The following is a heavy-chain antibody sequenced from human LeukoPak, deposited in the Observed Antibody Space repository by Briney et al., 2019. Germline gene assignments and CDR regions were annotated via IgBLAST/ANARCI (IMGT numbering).Heavy chain of an antibody. D-gene: IGHD3-22*01. Sequence: GSLRLSCAASGFTVSSNYMGWIRQPPGKGLEWMGYIYYTGSTNYNPSLKSRVTISVDTSKNQFSLKLSSVTAADTAVYYCARASGGYYNNWFDPWGQGTLVTVSS. CDR1: GFTVSSNY. CDR3: ARASGGYYNNWFDP. J-gene: IGHJ5*02. V-gene: IGHV4-59*02. CDR2: IYYTGST.